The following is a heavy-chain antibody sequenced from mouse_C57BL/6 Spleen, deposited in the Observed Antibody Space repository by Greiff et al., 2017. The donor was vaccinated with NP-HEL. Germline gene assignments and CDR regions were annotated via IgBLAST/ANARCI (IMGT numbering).Heavy chain of an antibody. CDR3: ARAITTDYAMDY. CDR2: TFYSGIT. J-gene: IGHJ4*01. Sequence: EVQLQQSGPSLVRPSQTLSLTCTVTGFSINSDCYWIWIRQFPGNKLEYIGYTFYSGITYYNPSLESRTYITRDTSKNQFSLKLSSVTTEDTATYYCARAITTDYAMDYWGQGTSVTVSS. D-gene: IGHD1-1*01. V-gene: IGHV3-3*01. CDR1: GFSINSDCY.